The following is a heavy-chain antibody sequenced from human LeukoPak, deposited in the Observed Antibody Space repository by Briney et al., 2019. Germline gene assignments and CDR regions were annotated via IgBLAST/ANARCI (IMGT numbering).Heavy chain of an antibody. Sequence: PGRSLRLSCAASGFTFSSYAMHWVRQAPGKGLEWVAVISYDGSNKYYADSVKGRFTISRDNSKNTLYLQMNSLRAEDTAVSYCARDLYTRYYYDSSGPKGPFDFWGQGILVTVSS. V-gene: IGHV3-30*01. CDR1: GFTFSSYA. CDR3: ARDLYTRYYYDSSGPKGPFDF. CDR2: ISYDGSNK. D-gene: IGHD3-22*01. J-gene: IGHJ4*02.